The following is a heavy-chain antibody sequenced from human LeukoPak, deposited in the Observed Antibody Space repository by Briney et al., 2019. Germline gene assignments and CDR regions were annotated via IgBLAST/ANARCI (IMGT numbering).Heavy chain of an antibody. CDR3: ARGPYCSSTSCYTSLYYYYYYMDV. V-gene: IGHV4-59*01. J-gene: IGHJ6*03. Sequence: PSETLSLTCTVSGGSISSYYWSWIRQPPGKGLEWIGYIYYSGSTNYNPSLKSRVTISVDTSKNQFSLKLSYVTAADTAAYYCARGPYCSSTSCYTSLYYYYYYMDVWGKGTTVTVSS. CDR2: IYYSGST. D-gene: IGHD2-2*02. CDR1: GGSISSYY.